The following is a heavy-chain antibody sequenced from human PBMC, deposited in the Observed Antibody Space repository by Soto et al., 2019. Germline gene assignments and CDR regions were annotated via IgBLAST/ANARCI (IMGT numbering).Heavy chain of an antibody. CDR3: AQGGLRIPAPGQPGYFDY. V-gene: IGHV3-9*01. CDR2: ISWNSGSI. Sequence: SLRLACAASGFTFDDYAMHWVRQAPGEGLEWVSGISWNSGSIGYADAVKGRLTISRGSGKNSPYLQMGRLGEEDTVLYYCAQGGLRIPAPGQPGYFDYWGQGTLDTAAS. J-gene: IGHJ4*02. D-gene: IGHD6-13*01. CDR1: GFTFDDYA.